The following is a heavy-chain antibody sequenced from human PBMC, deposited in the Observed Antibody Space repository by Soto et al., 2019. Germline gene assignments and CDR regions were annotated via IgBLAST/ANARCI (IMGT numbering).Heavy chain of an antibody. D-gene: IGHD2-2*01. J-gene: IGHJ4*02. CDR2: ISAGGGTT. V-gene: IGHV3-23*01. CDR3: ANRRVYCSRTSCPLDN. Sequence: EVQLLESGGGLVQSGGSLRLSCAASGYTFTSYAMTWVRQAPGKGLEWVSGISAGGGTTYYADSVKGRFTISRDNSKNTLYLQMNSLRDEDTAVYYCANRRVYCSRTSCPLDNWGQGALVTVSS. CDR1: GYTFTSYA.